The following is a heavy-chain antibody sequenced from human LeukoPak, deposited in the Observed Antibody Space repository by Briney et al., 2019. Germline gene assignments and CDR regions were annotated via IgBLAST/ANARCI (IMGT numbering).Heavy chain of an antibody. Sequence: GGSLRLSCAASGFTFSSYGMHWVRQAPGKGLEWVAVISYDGSNKYYADSVKGRFTISRDNSKNTLYLQMNSLRAEDTAVYYCAKDYRLGDGYNYVDGAFDIWGQGTMVTVSS. V-gene: IGHV3-30*18. J-gene: IGHJ3*02. CDR1: GFTFSSYG. CDR2: ISYDGSNK. CDR3: AKDYRLGDGYNYVDGAFDI. D-gene: IGHD5-24*01.